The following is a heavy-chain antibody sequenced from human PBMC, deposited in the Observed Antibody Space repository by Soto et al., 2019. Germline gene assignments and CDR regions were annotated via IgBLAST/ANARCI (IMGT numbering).Heavy chain of an antibody. V-gene: IGHV3-49*04. CDR3: TRGARMGHYDSSGYYYLYYYYGMDV. CDR1: GFTFGDYA. D-gene: IGHD3-22*01. CDR2: IRSKAYGGTT. J-gene: IGHJ6*02. Sequence: GGSLRLSCTASGFTFGDYAMSGVRQAPGKGLEGVGFIRSKAYGGTTEYAASVKGRFTISRDDSKSIAYLQMNSLKTDDTAVYYCTRGARMGHYDSSGYYYLYYYYGMDVWGQGTTVTVSS.